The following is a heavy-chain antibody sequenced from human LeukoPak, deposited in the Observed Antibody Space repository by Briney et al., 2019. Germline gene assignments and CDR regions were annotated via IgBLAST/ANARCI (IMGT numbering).Heavy chain of an antibody. CDR2: MNPNSGNR. CDR3: ATGLWFGKYLDV. V-gene: IGHV1-8*03. D-gene: IGHD3-10*01. CDR1: GYTFSSYD. J-gene: IGHJ6*04. Sequence: GASVKVSCKASGYTFSSYDINWVRQATGQGLEWMGWMNPNSGNRGYAQKFQGRVTITRNTSISTAYMELSSLRSEDTAVYYCATGLWFGKYLDVWGKGTTVTISS.